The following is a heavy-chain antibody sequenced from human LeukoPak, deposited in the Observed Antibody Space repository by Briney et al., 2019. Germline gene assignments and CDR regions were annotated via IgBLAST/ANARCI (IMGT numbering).Heavy chain of an antibody. CDR3: AKTDDYGGTPDY. CDR2: ISSSSSYI. V-gene: IGHV3-21*04. CDR1: GFTVSSYS. Sequence: PGGSLRLSCAASGFTVSSYSMNWVRQAPGKGLEWVSSISSSSSYIYYADSVKGRFTISRDNAKNSLYLQMNSLRAEDTAVYYCAKTDDYGGTPDYWGQGTLVTVSS. D-gene: IGHD4-23*01. J-gene: IGHJ4*02.